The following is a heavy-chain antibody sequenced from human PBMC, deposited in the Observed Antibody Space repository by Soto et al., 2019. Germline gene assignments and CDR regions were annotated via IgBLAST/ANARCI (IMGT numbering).Heavy chain of an antibody. V-gene: IGHV3-33*01. Sequence: GGSLRLSCAASGFTFSSYGMHWVRQAPGKGLEWVAVIWYDGSNKYYADSVKGRFTISRDNSKNTLYLQMNSLRAEDTAVYYCARFSFEYYYYMDVWGKGTTVTVSS. D-gene: IGHD2-2*01. CDR1: GFTFSSYG. CDR3: ARFSFEYYYYMDV. CDR2: IWYDGSNK. J-gene: IGHJ6*03.